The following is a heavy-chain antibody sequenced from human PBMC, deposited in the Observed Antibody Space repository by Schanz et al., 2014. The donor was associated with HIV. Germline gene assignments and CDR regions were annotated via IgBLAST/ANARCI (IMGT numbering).Heavy chain of an antibody. Sequence: QVRLVQSGAEVKKPGASVKVSCKAPGHPFTGYYIHWVRQAPGQGLEWMGWINPNSGGTNFAKKFQGRVTLTRDTSITTAYMELTTLRSDDTALYYCAIPSSGWSTFDYWGQGTLVTVSS. CDR2: INPNSGGT. CDR1: GHPFTGYY. J-gene: IGHJ4*02. CDR3: AIPSSGWSTFDY. D-gene: IGHD6-19*01. V-gene: IGHV1-2*02.